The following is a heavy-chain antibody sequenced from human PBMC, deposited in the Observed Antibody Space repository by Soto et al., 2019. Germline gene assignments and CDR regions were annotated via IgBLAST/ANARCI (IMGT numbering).Heavy chain of an antibody. J-gene: IGHJ5*02. CDR1: GFTFSSYS. D-gene: IGHD2-2*01. CDR3: AREYCSSTSCLNWFDP. CDR2: ISSSSSTI. Sequence: EVQLVGSGGGLVQPGGSLRLSCAASGFTFSSYSMNWVRQAPGKGLEWVSYISSSSSTIYYADSVKGRFTISRDNAKNSLYLQMNSLRAEDTAVYYCAREYCSSTSCLNWFDPWGQGTLVTVSS. V-gene: IGHV3-48*01.